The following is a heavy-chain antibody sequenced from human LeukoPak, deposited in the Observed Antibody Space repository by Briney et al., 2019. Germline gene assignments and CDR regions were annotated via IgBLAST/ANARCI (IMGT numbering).Heavy chain of an antibody. CDR2: ISYDGSNK. J-gene: IGHJ3*02. D-gene: IGHD2-2*01. V-gene: IGHV3-30*03. Sequence: GGSLRLSCAASGFSFGDYYMTWIRQAPGKGLEWVAVISYDGSNKYYADSVKGRFTISRDNSKNTLYLQMNSLRAEDTAVYYCARAPIVVVPAAIQGAFDIWGQGTMVTVSS. CDR3: ARAPIVVVPAAIQGAFDI. CDR1: GFSFGDYY.